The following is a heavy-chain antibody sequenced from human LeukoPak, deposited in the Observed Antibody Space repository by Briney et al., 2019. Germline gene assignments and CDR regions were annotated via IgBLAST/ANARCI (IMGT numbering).Heavy chain of an antibody. J-gene: IGHJ6*03. V-gene: IGHV4-59*01. D-gene: IGHD3-3*01. Sequence: SETLSLTCTVSGGSISSYYWSWIRRPPGKGLEWIGHIYYSGSTNYNPSLESRVIISVDTSKNQFSLNLSSVTAADTAVYYCARVEMLRFLEWLSRWDYYYMDVWGKGTTVTVSS. CDR2: IYYSGST. CDR1: GGSISSYY. CDR3: ARVEMLRFLEWLSRWDYYYMDV.